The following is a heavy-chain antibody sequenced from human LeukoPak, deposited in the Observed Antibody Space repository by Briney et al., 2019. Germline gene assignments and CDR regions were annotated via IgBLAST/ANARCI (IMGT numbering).Heavy chain of an antibody. V-gene: IGHV3-21*01. CDR3: ARDLGGYSGYDSYYWFDP. CDR2: ISSSSSYI. Sequence: PGGSLRLSCAASGFTFSSYSMNWVRQAPGKGLEWVSSISSSSSYIYYADSVKGRFTISRDNAKNSLYLQMNSLRAEDTAVYYCARDLGGYSGYDSYYWFDPWGQGTLVTVSS. J-gene: IGHJ5*02. D-gene: IGHD5-12*01. CDR1: GFTFSSYS.